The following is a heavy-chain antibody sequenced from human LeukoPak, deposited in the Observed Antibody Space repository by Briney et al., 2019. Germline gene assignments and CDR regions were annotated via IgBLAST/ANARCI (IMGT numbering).Heavy chain of an antibody. CDR3: AREEVVPAAIRSSAFDI. V-gene: IGHV4-59*06. CDR1: GGSIINYY. CDR2: IYYSGST. D-gene: IGHD2-2*01. Sequence: SETLSLTCTVSGGSIINYYWSWIRQHPGKGLEWIGYIYYSGSTYYNPSLKSRVTISVDTSKNQFSLKLSSVTAADTAVYYCAREEVVPAAIRSSAFDIWGQGTMVTVSS. J-gene: IGHJ3*02.